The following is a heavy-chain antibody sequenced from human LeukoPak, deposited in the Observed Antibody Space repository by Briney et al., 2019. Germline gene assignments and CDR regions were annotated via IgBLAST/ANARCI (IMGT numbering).Heavy chain of an antibody. CDR1: GCSISSYY. D-gene: IGHD6-19*01. CDR2: IYYSGST. V-gene: IGHV4-59*01. J-gene: IGHJ4*02. CDR3: ARVGYSSGWYYFDY. Sequence: SETLSLTCTVSGCSISSYYWSWIRQPPGKGLEWIGYIYYSGSTNYNPSLKSRVTISVDTSKNQFSLKLSSVTAADTAVYYCARVGYSSGWYYFDYWGQGTLVTVSS.